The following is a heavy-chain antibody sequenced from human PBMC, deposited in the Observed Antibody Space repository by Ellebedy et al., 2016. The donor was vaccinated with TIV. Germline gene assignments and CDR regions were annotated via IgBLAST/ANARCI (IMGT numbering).Heavy chain of an antibody. Sequence: SETLSLTCTVSGGSISSSSNYWGWIRQPPGMGLEWIASIYYTGSTYYNPSLTSRLTISIDTSKNQHSLKLTSVTAADTAVYYCARWFGELLYVRWFDPWGQGTLVTVSS. V-gene: IGHV4-39*01. J-gene: IGHJ5*02. CDR2: IYYTGST. CDR1: GGSISSSSNY. D-gene: IGHD3-10*01. CDR3: ARWFGELLYVRWFDP.